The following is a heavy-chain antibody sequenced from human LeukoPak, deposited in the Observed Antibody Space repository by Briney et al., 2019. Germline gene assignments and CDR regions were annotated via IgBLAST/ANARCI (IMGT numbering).Heavy chain of an antibody. CDR3: AKSRGFGESANDY. J-gene: IGHJ4*02. CDR2: ISGSGGSR. D-gene: IGHD3-10*01. CDR1: GFTFSSYA. Sequence: GASLRLSCAASGFTFSSYAMSWARQAPGKGLEWVSAISGSGGSRYYADSVKGRFTISRDNSKNTLYLQMNSLRAEDTAVYYCAKSRGFGESANDYWGQGTLVTVSS. V-gene: IGHV3-23*01.